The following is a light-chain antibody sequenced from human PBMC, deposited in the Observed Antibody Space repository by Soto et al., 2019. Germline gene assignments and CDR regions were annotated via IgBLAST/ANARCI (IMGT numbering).Light chain of an antibody. CDR2: LGS. CDR3: MQALQTPFT. V-gene: IGKV2-28*01. J-gene: IGKJ3*01. CDR1: QSLLHSNGYNY. Sequence: DIVMTQSPLSLPVTPGEPASISCRSSQSLLHSNGYNYLDWYLQKPGQSPQLLIYLGSNRASGVPDRFSGSGSCKDFTLKISRVEAEDVGVYYCMQALQTPFTFGPGTKVDIK.